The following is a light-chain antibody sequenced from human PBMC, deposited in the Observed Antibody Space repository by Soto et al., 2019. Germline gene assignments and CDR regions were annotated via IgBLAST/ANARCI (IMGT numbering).Light chain of an antibody. CDR2: KNN. V-gene: IGLV1-47*01. CDR1: SSNIGSNY. J-gene: IGLJ3*02. CDR3: AAWDDSLSGWV. Sequence: QSVLTQPPSASGTPGQRVTISCSGSSSNIGSNYGYWYQQLPGTAPKLLIYKNNQRPSGVPDRFSGSKSGTSASLAISGLRSGDEADYYCAAWDDSLSGWVFGGGTKLTVL.